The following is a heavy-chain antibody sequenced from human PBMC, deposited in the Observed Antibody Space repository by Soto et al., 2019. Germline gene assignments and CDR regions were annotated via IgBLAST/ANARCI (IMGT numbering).Heavy chain of an antibody. CDR1: GGSFSGYC. V-gene: IGHV4-34*01. Sequence: SETLSLTCAVYGGSFSGYCWSWIRQPPGKGLEWIGEINHSGRTNYNPSLKSRVTISVDTSKSQFSLKLSSVTAADTAVYYCARAGRGYCSGGSCYGGKSPWFDPWGQGTLVTVSS. CDR2: INHSGRT. CDR3: ARAGRGYCSGGSCYGGKSPWFDP. D-gene: IGHD2-15*01. J-gene: IGHJ5*02.